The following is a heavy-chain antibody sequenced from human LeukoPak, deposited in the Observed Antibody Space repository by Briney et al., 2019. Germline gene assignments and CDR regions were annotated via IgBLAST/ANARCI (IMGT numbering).Heavy chain of an antibody. CDR2: INHSGGT. J-gene: IGHJ4*02. Sequence: SETLSLTCAVYGGSFSGYYWSWIRQPPGKGLEWIGEINHSGGTNYNPSLKSRVTISVDTSKNQFSLKLSSVTAADTAVYYCARGRNWGSAIFDYWGQGTLVTVSS. CDR1: GGSFSGYY. V-gene: IGHV4-34*01. CDR3: ARGRNWGSAIFDY. D-gene: IGHD7-27*01.